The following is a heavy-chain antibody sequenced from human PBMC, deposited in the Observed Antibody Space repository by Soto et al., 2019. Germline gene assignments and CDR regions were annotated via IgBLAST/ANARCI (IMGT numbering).Heavy chain of an antibody. CDR2: IYYSGST. D-gene: IGHD2-2*01. J-gene: IGHJ6*02. V-gene: IGHV4-59*01. CDR1: GGSISSYY. CDR3: AREGYCISTSCRHYDYYGMDV. Sequence: SETLSLTCTVSGGSISSYYWSWIRQPPGKGLEWIGYIYYSGSTNYNPSLKSRVTISVDTSKNQFSLKLSSVTAADTAVYYCAREGYCISTSCRHYDYYGMDVWGQGTTVTVSS.